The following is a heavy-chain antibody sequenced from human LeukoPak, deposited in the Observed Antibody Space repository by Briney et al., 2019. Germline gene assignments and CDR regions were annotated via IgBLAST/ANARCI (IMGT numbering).Heavy chain of an antibody. V-gene: IGHV4-59*12. D-gene: IGHD3-22*01. CDR3: ARDWASSGYYWGKDAFDI. CDR2: IYYNGNT. Sequence: PSETLSLTCTVSEGSIGTFYWSWIRQPPGKGLEWIGYIYYNGNTKYNPSLKSRVTISVDTSKNQFSLKLSSVTAADTAVYYCARDWASSGYYWGKDAFDIWGQGTMVTVSS. J-gene: IGHJ3*02. CDR1: EGSIGTFY.